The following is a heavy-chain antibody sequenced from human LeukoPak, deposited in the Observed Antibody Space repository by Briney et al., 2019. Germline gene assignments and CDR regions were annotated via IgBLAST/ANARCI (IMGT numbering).Heavy chain of an antibody. V-gene: IGHV4-59*08. CDR2: IYYSGST. D-gene: IGHD5-24*01. CDR1: GGSMSSYY. CDR3: ARGARAGYNLEPFDY. J-gene: IGHJ4*02. Sequence: SETLSLTCTVSGGSMSSYYWSWIRQPPGKGLEWIGYIYYSGSTKYNPSLKSRVTISVDTSKNQFSLKLSSVTAADTAVYYCARGARAGYNLEPFDYWGQGTVHSVSS.